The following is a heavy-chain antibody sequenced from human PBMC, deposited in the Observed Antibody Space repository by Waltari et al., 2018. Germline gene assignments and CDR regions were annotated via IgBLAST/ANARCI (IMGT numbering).Heavy chain of an antibody. Sequence: QVQLVQSGAEVKKPGASVKVSCKASGYTFTSYGISWVRQAPGQGLEWMGWISAYNGNTNYAQKLQGRVTMTTDTSTSTGYMELRRLRTDDTGLYYCARTAWDYDSRGVRAFDIWGQGTMVTVSS. V-gene: IGHV1-18*01. CDR2: ISAYNGNT. J-gene: IGHJ3*02. CDR3: ARTAWDYDSRGVRAFDI. CDR1: GYTFTSYG. D-gene: IGHD3-22*01.